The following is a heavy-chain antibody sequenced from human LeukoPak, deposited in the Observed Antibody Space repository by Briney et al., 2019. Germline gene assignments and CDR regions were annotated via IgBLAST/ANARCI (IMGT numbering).Heavy chain of an antibody. J-gene: IGHJ4*02. CDR2: ISAYNGNT. Sequence: ASVKVSCKPAGYTFTSYGISWVRQAPGQGLGWMGWISAYNGNTNYAQKLQGRVTMTTDKSTSTAYMELRSLRSDATAVYYCARDSPRITGTTSRLFDYRGQATLVSVSS. CDR3: ARDSPRITGTTSRLFDY. CDR1: GYTFTSYG. V-gene: IGHV1-18*01. D-gene: IGHD1-7*01.